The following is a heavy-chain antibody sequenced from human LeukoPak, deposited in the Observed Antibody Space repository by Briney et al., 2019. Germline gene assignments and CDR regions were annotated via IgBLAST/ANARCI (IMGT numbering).Heavy chain of an antibody. CDR1: GFTFSSYS. Sequence: PGGSLRLSCAASGFTFSSYSMNWVRQAPGKGLEWVSSISSSSSYIYYADSVEGRFTISRDNAKNSLYLQMNSLRAEDTAVYYCARDYTIFGVADAFDIWGQGTMVTVSS. D-gene: IGHD3-3*01. V-gene: IGHV3-21*01. CDR2: ISSSSSYI. CDR3: ARDYTIFGVADAFDI. J-gene: IGHJ3*02.